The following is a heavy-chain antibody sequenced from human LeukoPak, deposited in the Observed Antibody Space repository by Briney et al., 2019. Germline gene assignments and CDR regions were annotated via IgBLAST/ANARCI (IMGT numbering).Heavy chain of an antibody. CDR1: GFTFSSYA. CDR2: VSGSGDRM. Sequence: GGSLRLSCAASGFTFSSYAMSWLRQAPGKGLEWVATVSGSGDRMYHADSVKGRFTISRDNSKNTIYLQMNSLRAEDTALYYCAKAAAAPGFDFWGQGTLVTVSS. J-gene: IGHJ4*02. CDR3: AKAAAAPGFDF. D-gene: IGHD6-13*01. V-gene: IGHV3-23*01.